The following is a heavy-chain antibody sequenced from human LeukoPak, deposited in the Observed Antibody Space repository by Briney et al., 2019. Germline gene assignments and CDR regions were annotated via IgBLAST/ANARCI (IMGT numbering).Heavy chain of an antibody. CDR1: GFTFSSYG. CDR3: AKLGSGSYSSD. CDR2: FRDGSHST. J-gene: IGHJ4*02. D-gene: IGHD3-10*01. V-gene: IGHV3-23*01. Sequence: GGSLRLSCATSGFTFSSYGMSSVRQAPGKGLEWVSSFRDGSHSTYYYADSVKGRFTISRDNSKNTLYLDMNSLRAEDTAVYYCAKLGSGSYSSDWGQGTLVTVSS.